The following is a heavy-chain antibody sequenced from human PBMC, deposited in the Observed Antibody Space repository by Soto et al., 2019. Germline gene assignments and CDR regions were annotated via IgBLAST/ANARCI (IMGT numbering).Heavy chain of an antibody. V-gene: IGHV4-59*01. CDR3: ARDVTAEDV. Sequence: SETLSLTCAVYGGSFSGYYWSWIRQPPGKGLEWIGYIYYSGSTNYNPSLKSRVTISVDTSKNQFSLKLSSVTAADTAVYYCARDVTAEDVWGKGTTVTVSS. J-gene: IGHJ6*04. CDR2: IYYSGST. CDR1: GGSFSGYY.